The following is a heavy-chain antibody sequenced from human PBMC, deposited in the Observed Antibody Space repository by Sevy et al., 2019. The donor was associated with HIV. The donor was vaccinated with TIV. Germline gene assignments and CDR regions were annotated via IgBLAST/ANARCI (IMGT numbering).Heavy chain of an antibody. D-gene: IGHD6-13*01. Sequence: GVSLRLSCAASGFTFDDYAMHWVRQAPGKGLEWVSGISWKSGSIGYADCVKGRFTISRDNAKNSLYLQMNSLRADDTALYYCAKEVYGGIAAAGTGEFDPWGQGTLVTVSS. CDR2: ISWKSGSI. V-gene: IGHV3-9*01. CDR1: GFTFDDYA. J-gene: IGHJ5*02. CDR3: AKEVYGGIAAAGTGEFDP.